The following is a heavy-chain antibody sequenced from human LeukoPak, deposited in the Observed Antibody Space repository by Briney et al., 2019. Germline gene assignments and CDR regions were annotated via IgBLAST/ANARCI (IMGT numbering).Heavy chain of an antibody. CDR1: GFTFNNYW. CDR2: IKKDGSEK. Sequence: PGGSLRLSCEASGFTFNNYWMNWVRQTPGKGLEGVAIIKKDGSEKFYVDSVKGRFAISRDNAKNSLYLEVNSLRAEDTAVYYCARAGSPGSIDYWGQGTLLTVSS. D-gene: IGHD1-14*01. J-gene: IGHJ4*02. CDR3: ARAGSPGSIDY. V-gene: IGHV3-7*04.